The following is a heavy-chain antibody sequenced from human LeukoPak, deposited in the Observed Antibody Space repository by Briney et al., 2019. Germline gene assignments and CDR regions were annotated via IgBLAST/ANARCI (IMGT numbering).Heavy chain of an antibody. V-gene: IGHV3-23*01. Sequence: GGSLRLSCAASGFTFSSYAMTWVRQAPGKGLEWVSFISDSEGSTNYADSVKGRFTVSRDNSKNTLFLEMNSLRAEDTAVYYCARGGSGTSVLYYWGQGTLVTVSS. CDR2: ISDSEGST. J-gene: IGHJ4*02. CDR1: GFTFSSYA. D-gene: IGHD2-2*01. CDR3: ARGGSGTSVLYY.